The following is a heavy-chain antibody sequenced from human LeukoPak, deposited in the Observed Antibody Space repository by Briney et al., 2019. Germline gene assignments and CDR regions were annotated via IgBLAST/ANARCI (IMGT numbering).Heavy chain of an antibody. V-gene: IGHV4-39*01. Sequence: SETLSLTCTVSGGSISRSSSYWGWIRQPPGKGLEWIASIYYSGNTYYNPSLKRRVNISVDTSKNQFSPNLSSVIAADTAVYYCARKVVRGVICWFDAWGQGTLVTVSS. CDR1: GGSISRSSSY. CDR2: IYYSGNT. J-gene: IGHJ5*02. D-gene: IGHD3-10*01. CDR3: ARKVVRGVICWFDA.